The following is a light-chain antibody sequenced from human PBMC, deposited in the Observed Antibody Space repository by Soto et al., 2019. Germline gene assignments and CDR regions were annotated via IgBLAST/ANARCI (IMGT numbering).Light chain of an antibody. CDR1: QSVKNNY. J-gene: IGKJ4*01. V-gene: IGKV3-20*01. Sequence: EIVLKQSPDTLSLSPGERATLSCRASQSVKNNYLAWYQQKPGQPPRFLIYDASSRATGIPDRFSGSGSGTDFTLTISRLEPEDFAVYYCKQYGSTPLTFGGGTKVDIK. CDR3: KQYGSTPLT. CDR2: DAS.